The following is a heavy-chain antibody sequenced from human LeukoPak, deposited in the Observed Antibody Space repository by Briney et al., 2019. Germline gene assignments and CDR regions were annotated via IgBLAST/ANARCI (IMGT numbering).Heavy chain of an antibody. CDR1: GFTFSSYG. CDR2: ISYDGSNK. D-gene: IGHD2-15*01. CDR3: VRGGPSTWS. J-gene: IGHJ5*02. V-gene: IGHV3-30*03. Sequence: GRSLRLSCAASGFTFSSYGMHWVRQAPGKGLEWVAVISYDGSNKYYADSVKGRFTISRDNSKNTLYLQMNNLRAEDTAVYYCVRGGPSTWSWGQGTLVTVSS.